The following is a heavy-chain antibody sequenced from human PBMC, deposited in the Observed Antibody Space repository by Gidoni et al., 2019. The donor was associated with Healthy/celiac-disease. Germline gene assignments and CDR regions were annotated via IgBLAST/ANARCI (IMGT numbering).Heavy chain of an antibody. J-gene: IGHJ4*02. Sequence: VSGGSIRSYYWSWIRQPPGKGLEWIGYIYYSGSTNYNPSLKSRVTISVDTSKNQFSLKLSSVPAADTAVYYFASGPHWGRGYFDYWGQGTLVTVSS. D-gene: IGHD7-27*01. V-gene: IGHV4-59*01. CDR3: ASGPHWGRGYFDY. CDR1: GGSIRSYY. CDR2: IYYSGST.